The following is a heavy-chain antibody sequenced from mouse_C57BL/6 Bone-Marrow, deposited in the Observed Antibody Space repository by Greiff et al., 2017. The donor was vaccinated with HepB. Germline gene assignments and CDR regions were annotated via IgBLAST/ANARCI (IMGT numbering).Heavy chain of an antibody. D-gene: IGHD2-1*01. CDR1: GYTFTSYW. V-gene: IGHV1-64*01. J-gene: IGHJ3*01. CDR3: ARTYYGNRAY. CDR2: IHPNSGST. Sequence: QVQLKQPGAELVKPGASVKLSCKASGYTFTSYWMHWVKQRPGQGLEWIGMIHPNSGSTNYNEKFKSKATLTVDKSSSTAYMQLSSLTSEDSAVYYGARTYYGNRAYWGQGTLVTVSA.